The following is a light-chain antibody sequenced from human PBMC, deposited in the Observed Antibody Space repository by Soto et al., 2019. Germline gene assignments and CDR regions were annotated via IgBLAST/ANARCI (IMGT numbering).Light chain of an antibody. J-gene: IGKJ3*01. CDR2: DAS. V-gene: IGKV3-11*01. CDR3: QQRSNWPPGT. Sequence: EIVLTLSPATLSLSPGERATLSCRASQSVSSYLAWYQQKPGQAPRLLIYDASNRATGIPARFSGSGSGTDFTLTISSLEPEDSAVYYCQQRSNWPPGTFGPGTKVDIK. CDR1: QSVSSY.